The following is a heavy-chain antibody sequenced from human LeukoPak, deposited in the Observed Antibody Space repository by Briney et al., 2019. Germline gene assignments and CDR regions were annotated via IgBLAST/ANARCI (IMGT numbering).Heavy chain of an antibody. CDR1: GYTFTSYY. CDR3: ARDGADTVTTLGGDYYYYYYGMDV. CDR2: INPSGGST. J-gene: IGHJ6*02. Sequence: GASVKVSCKASGYTFTSYYMHWVRQAPGQGLEWMGIINPSGGSTSYAQKFQGRVTMTRDTSTSTVYMELSSLRSEDTAVYYCARDGADTVTTLGGDYYYYYYGMDVWGQGTTVTVSS. D-gene: IGHD4-17*01. V-gene: IGHV1-46*01.